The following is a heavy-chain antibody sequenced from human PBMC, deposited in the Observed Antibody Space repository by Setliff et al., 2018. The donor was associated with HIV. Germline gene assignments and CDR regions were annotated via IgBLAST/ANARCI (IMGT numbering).Heavy chain of an antibody. J-gene: IGHJ3*02. D-gene: IGHD6-6*01. CDR3: ARVPPEYSSSSQAFDI. CDR1: GSSISGHF. CDR2: IYTTGST. Sequence: SETLSLTCTVSGSSISGHFWTWIRQPPGKGLEWIGYIYTTGSTNYNPSLTSRVTISVDTSKNKFSLKMRSVTAADMAVYYCARVPPEYSSSSQAFDIWGQGTKVTVS. V-gene: IGHV4-59*11.